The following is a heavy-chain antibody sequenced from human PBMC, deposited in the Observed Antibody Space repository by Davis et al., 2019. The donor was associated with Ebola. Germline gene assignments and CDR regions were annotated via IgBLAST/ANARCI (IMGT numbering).Heavy chain of an antibody. V-gene: IGHV4-59*12. CDR2: IYYSGST. CDR3: ARDTVTTWHSRAYYYYYGMDV. Sequence: SETLSLTCTVSGGSISSYYWSWIRQPPGKGLEWIGYIYYSGSTNYNPSLKSRVTISVDTSKNQFSLKLSSVTAADTAVYYCARDTVTTWHSRAYYYYYGMDVWGQGTTVTVSS. D-gene: IGHD4-11*01. J-gene: IGHJ6*02. CDR1: GGSISSYY.